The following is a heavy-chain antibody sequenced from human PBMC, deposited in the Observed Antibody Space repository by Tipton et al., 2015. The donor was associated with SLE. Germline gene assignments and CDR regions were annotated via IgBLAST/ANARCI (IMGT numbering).Heavy chain of an antibody. CDR1: GGSINLYY. V-gene: IGHV4-59*01. CDR3: VRGTENNWKPRFDL. Sequence: LRLSCTISGGSINLYYWSWIRQPPGKGLEWIGYIFYTGVTNHNPSLKSRVAISIDTSKKQFSLKLNNVTAADTAVYYCVRGTENNWKPRFDLWGQGILVAVSS. J-gene: IGHJ4*02. CDR2: IFYTGVT. D-gene: IGHD1-20*01.